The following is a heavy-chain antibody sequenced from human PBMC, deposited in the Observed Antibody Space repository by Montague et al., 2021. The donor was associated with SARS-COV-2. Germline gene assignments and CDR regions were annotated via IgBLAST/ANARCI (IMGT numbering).Heavy chain of an antibody. D-gene: IGHD3-10*01. J-gene: IGHJ6*03. CDR1: GGSFSTYS. Sequence: SETLSLTCAVHGGSFSTYSWNWIRQPPGKGPEWIGEIHHGGSTNYNPSLKSRVTISADTSKNQFPLKLTSVAAADTAVYYCARLGDGVVPSPILGVGPYYSYYYMDVWGKGTTVTVSS. V-gene: IGHV4-34*01. CDR3: ARLGDGVVPSPILGVGPYYSYYYMDV. CDR2: IHHGGST.